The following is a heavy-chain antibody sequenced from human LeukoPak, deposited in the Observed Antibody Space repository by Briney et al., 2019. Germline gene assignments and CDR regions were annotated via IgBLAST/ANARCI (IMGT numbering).Heavy chain of an antibody. J-gene: IGHJ3*02. Sequence: PGGSLRLSCAASGFTLTNYEMNWVRQAPGKGLQWVSYISSSGRTIFYADSVKGRFTISRDNAKNSLSLQMNSLRAEDTAVYYCARETRMVRGAKSEAFDIWGQGTMVTVSS. CDR2: ISSSGRTI. CDR3: ARETRMVRGAKSEAFDI. V-gene: IGHV3-48*03. CDR1: GFTLTNYE. D-gene: IGHD3-10*01.